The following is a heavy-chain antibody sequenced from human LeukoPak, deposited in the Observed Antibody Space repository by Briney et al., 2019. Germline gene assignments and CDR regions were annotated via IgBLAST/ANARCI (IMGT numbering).Heavy chain of an antibody. CDR1: GFTFSSYA. V-gene: IGHV3-23*01. D-gene: IGHD3-16*02. CDR2: ISGSGGST. Sequence: GGSLRLSCAAPGFTFSSYAMSWVRQAPGKGLEWVSAISGSGGSTYYADSVKGRFTISRDNSKNTLYLQMNSLRAEDTAVYYCAKQRSTQLRLGELSLYIDYWGQGTLVTVSS. J-gene: IGHJ4*02. CDR3: AKQRSTQLRLGELSLYIDY.